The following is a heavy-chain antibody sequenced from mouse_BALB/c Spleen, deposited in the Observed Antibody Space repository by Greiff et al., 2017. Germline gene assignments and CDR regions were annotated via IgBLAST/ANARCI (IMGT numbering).Heavy chain of an antibody. J-gene: IGHJ3*01. V-gene: IGHV14-3*02. CDR3: ARYWTPFAY. CDR2: IDPANGNT. CDR1: GFNIQDTY. D-gene: IGHD4-1*01. Sequence: VQLQQSGAELVKPGASVKLSCTASGFNIQDTYMPWVKQRPEQGLEWIGRIDPANGNTKYDPKFQGKATITADTSSNTAYLQLSSLTSEDTAVYYCARYWTPFAYWGQGTLVTVSA.